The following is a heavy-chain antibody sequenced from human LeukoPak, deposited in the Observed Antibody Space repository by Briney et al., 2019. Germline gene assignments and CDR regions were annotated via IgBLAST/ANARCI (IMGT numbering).Heavy chain of an antibody. V-gene: IGHV1-8*03. D-gene: IGHD2-15*01. CDR1: GYTFTGYY. CDR3: AKDKYCSGGSCYSYYFQH. CDR2: MNPNSGNT. J-gene: IGHJ1*01. Sequence: ASVKVSCKASGYTFTGYYMHWVRQAPGQGLEWMGWMNPNSGNTGYAQKFQGRVTITRNTSISTAYMELSSLRSEDTAVYYCAKDKYCSGGSCYSYYFQHWGQGILVTVSS.